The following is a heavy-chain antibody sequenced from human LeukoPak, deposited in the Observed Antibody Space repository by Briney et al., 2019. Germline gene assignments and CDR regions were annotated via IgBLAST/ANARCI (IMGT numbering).Heavy chain of an antibody. CDR2: ISVSGGVR. D-gene: IGHD2/OR15-2a*01. V-gene: IGHV3-48*02. Sequence: TGGSLRLSCVASGYPFSSYSMNWIRQAQGKGQERVSYISVSGGVRSYADSVKGRFTISRDDARNSLYLQMNSLKDEDTAVYYCARDRGYFYDQLDYWGQGTLVTVSS. CDR1: GYPFSSYS. J-gene: IGHJ4*02. CDR3: ARDRGYFYDQLDY.